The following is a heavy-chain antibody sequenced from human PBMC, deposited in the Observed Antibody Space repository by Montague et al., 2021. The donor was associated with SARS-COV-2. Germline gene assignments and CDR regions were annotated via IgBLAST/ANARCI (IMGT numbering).Heavy chain of an antibody. D-gene: IGHD5-24*01. CDR1: GDSVASHSGA. Sequence: CAISGDSVASHSGAWDWHRQSPSRGLEWLGRTYYRSKWYNDYAVSVKSRITIDADTSKNHFSLQLKSMTPEDTAVYYCLQGYYFDSWGQGTLVTVSS. CDR2: TYYRSKWYN. J-gene: IGHJ4*02. CDR3: LQGYYFDS. V-gene: IGHV6-1*01.